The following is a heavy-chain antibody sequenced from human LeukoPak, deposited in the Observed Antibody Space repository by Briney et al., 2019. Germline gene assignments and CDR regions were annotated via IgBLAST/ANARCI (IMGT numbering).Heavy chain of an antibody. V-gene: IGHV3-21*03. D-gene: IGHD2-15*01. Sequence: GGSPRLSCAASGFTFSSYSMNWVRQAPGKGLQWVSSISRDSKYIYYADSVKGRFTISRDNAKNSLYLQMNSLRVEDTAVYYCASWYCSGDSCYLDYWGQGTLVTVSS. CDR1: GFTFSSYS. CDR2: ISRDSKYI. J-gene: IGHJ4*02. CDR3: ASWYCSGDSCYLDY.